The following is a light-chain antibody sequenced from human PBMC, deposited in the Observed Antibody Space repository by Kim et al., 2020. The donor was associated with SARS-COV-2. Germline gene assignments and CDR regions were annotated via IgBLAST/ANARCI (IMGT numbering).Light chain of an antibody. V-gene: IGKV3-20*01. CDR3: HNYGSAPRT. CDR1: QSVSSNY. Sequence: EIVLTQSPGTLSLSPGERATLSCRASQSVSSNYLAWYQQKPGQAPRLLIYGASSRATGIPDRFSGSGSGTDFTLTISRLEPEDFAVYYCHNYGSAPRTFGQGTKVDIK. J-gene: IGKJ1*01. CDR2: GAS.